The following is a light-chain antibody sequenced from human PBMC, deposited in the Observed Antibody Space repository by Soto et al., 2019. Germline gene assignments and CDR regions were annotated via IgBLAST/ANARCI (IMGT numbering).Light chain of an antibody. CDR2: SAT. CDR1: TGAVTSGFY. V-gene: IGLV7-43*01. Sequence: QAVVTQEPSLTVSPGGTVTLTCASSTGAVTSGFYPNWFQQKPGQAPRAVIYSATHSHSWTPARFSGSLLGGKAALTLSGAQPEDEAEYYCLLYYGAAQLVFGGGTKLTVL. CDR3: LLYYGAAQLV. J-gene: IGLJ3*02.